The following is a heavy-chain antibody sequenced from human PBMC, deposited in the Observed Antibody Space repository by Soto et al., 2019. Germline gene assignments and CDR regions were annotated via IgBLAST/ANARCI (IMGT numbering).Heavy chain of an antibody. CDR2: IAYDGTNK. CDR3: ARERVEYGDYSFYGMDV. J-gene: IGHJ6*02. D-gene: IGHD2-15*01. CDR1: GFSFSSYA. V-gene: IGHV3-30*03. Sequence: QVHLVESGGGVVQPGRTLRLSCAASGFSFSSYAMHWVRQAPGKGLEWVAVIAYDGTNKYYADSVKGRFTISRDNSNTLYLQLNSVRGEDTAVYYCARERVEYGDYSFYGMDVWGQGTTVTVSS.